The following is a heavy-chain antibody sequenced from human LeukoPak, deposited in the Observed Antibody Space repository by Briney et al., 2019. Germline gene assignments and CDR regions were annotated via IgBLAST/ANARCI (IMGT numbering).Heavy chain of an antibody. V-gene: IGHV3-64*04. CDR1: GFTFSHYE. Sequence: GGSLRLSCSASGFTFSHYEMHWVRQAPGKGLEYVAAINTNGETTYYADSVKGRFTISRDNAKNSLYLQMNSLRAGDTAVYYCARDPTVAAAWWGQGTLVTVSS. J-gene: IGHJ4*02. CDR3: ARDPTVAAAW. CDR2: INTNGETT. D-gene: IGHD6-13*01.